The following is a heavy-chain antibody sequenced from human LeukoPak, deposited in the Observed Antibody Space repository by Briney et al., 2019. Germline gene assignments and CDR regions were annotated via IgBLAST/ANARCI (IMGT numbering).Heavy chain of an antibody. CDR1: GFTFSSYA. J-gene: IGHJ6*02. V-gene: IGHV3-30-3*01. Sequence: LGGSLRLSCAASGFTFSSYAMHWVRQAPGKGLEWVAVISYDGSNKYYADSVKGRFTISRGNSKNTLYLQMNSLRAEDTAVYYCARREVTRAYYDILTGYYSSYYYYGMDAWGQGTTVTVSS. CDR2: ISYDGSNK. CDR3: ARREVTRAYYDILTGYYSSYYYYGMDA. D-gene: IGHD3-9*01.